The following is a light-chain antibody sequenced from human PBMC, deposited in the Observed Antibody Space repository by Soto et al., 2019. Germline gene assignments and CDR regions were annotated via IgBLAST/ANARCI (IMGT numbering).Light chain of an antibody. CDR3: QPYLSYPLT. Sequence: EIQMTQAPSTLSASVGDRVIITCRASQSLGTWLAWYQQKPGTAPVLLIYDVSRLESGVPSRFSGRGSGTEFTLTISILHPDDFATYSCQPYLSYPLTFGGGTKVDI. V-gene: IGKV1-5*01. CDR2: DVS. J-gene: IGKJ4*01. CDR1: QSLGTW.